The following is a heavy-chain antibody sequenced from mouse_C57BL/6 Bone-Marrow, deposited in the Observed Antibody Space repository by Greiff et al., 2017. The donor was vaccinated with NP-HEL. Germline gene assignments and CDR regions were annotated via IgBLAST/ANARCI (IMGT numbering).Heavy chain of an antibody. J-gene: IGHJ1*03. Sequence: VQLQQSGAELVKPGASVKLSCTASGFTITDYYMHWVKQRTEQGLEWIGRIDPEDGETKYAPKFQGKATLTADTSSNTAYLQLSSLTSEDTAVYYYARRAAGSSGDRYFDVWGTGTTVTVSS. CDR1: GFTITDYY. CDR2: IDPEDGET. D-gene: IGHD1-1*01. V-gene: IGHV14-2*01. CDR3: ARRAAGSSGDRYFDV.